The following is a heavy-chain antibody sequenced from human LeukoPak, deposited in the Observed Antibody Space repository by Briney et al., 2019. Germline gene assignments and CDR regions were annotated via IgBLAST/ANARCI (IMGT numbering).Heavy chain of an antibody. Sequence: GGSLRLSCAASGFTFSDFWMSWVRQAPGKGLEWVANIKKDGSEKYYVDSVEGRFTISRDNAKNSLYLQMNSLRAEDTALYYCAKDRNSGNYYQTGDFHYWGQGILVTVSS. CDR2: IKKDGSEK. D-gene: IGHD1-26*01. V-gene: IGHV3-7*03. CDR1: GFTFSDFW. J-gene: IGHJ4*02. CDR3: AKDRNSGNYYQTGDFHY.